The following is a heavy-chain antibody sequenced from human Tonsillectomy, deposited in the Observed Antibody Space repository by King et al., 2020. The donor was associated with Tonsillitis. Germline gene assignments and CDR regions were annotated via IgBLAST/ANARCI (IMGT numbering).Heavy chain of an antibody. CDR2: INPNNGGT. CDR3: VREGRKYFDL. J-gene: IGHJ2*01. V-gene: IGHV1-2*02. Sequence: QLVQSGAEVKKPGASVKVSCKASGYIFTGYYIHWVRQAPGQGLEWMGWINPNNGGTYYAQKFQGRVSMTRDASISSAYMELTRLTSDDTAVYSCVREGRKYFDLWGRGTLVTVSS. D-gene: IGHD3-10*01. CDR1: GYIFTGYY.